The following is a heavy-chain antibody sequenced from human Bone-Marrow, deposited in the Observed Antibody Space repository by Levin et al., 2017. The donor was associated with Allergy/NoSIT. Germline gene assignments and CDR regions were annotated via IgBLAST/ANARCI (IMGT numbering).Heavy chain of an antibody. D-gene: IGHD2-21*01. Sequence: ASVKVSCRASGYTFVGYYVHWVRQAPGQGLEWVGRINPDSGPTTFAQKFQGRVTMTRDTSISTAYMEVSRLTSDDTAVYFCARSSRSYSDLLDYYMDVWGKGTTVSVSS. CDR3: ARSSRSYSDLLDYYMDV. J-gene: IGHJ6*03. CDR2: INPDSGPT. V-gene: IGHV1-2*02. CDR1: GYTFVGYY.